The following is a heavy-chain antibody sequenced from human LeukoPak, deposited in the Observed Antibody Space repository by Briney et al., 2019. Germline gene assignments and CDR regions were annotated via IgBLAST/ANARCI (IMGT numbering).Heavy chain of an antibody. CDR2: IYTSGST. D-gene: IGHD3-22*01. CDR3: ARGTSYDSSGYYDPFDY. V-gene: IGHV4-4*07. J-gene: IGHJ4*02. Sequence: SETLSLTCTASGGSISSYYWSWIRQPAGKGLGWIGRIYTSGSTNYNPSLKSRVTMSVDTSKNQFSLKLSSVTAADTAVYYCARGTSYDSSGYYDPFDYWGQGTLVTVSS. CDR1: GGSISSYY.